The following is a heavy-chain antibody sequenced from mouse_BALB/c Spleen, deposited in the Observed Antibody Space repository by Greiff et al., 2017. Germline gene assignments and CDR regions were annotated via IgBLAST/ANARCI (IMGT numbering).Heavy chain of an antibody. CDR1: GFTFSSFG. CDR2: ISSGSSTI. Sequence: EVHLVESGGGLVQPGGSRKLSCAASGFTFSSFGMHWVRQAPEKGLEWVAYISSGSSTIYYADTVKGRFTISRDNPKNTLFLQMTSLRSEDTAMYYCARLGDGYVWFAYWGQGTLVTVSA. D-gene: IGHD2-2*01. J-gene: IGHJ3*01. V-gene: IGHV5-17*02. CDR3: ARLGDGYVWFAY.